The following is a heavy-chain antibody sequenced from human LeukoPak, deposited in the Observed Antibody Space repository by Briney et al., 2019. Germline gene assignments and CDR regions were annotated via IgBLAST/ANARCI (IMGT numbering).Heavy chain of an antibody. CDR1: GGSISSGGYY. Sequence: SQTLSLTCTVSGGSISSGGYYWSWIRQHPGKGLEWIGYIYYSGSTYYNPSLKSRVTISVDTSKNQFSLKLGTVTAADTAVYYCARGLWFGELFAFDIWGQGTMVTVSS. CDR3: ARGLWFGELFAFDI. V-gene: IGHV4-31*03. J-gene: IGHJ3*02. CDR2: IYYSGST. D-gene: IGHD3-10*01.